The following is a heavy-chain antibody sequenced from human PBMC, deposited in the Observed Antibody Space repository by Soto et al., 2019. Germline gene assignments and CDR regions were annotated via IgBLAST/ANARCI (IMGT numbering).Heavy chain of an antibody. CDR2: ISSSSSTI. CDR3: AREGAPHYDFWSGYYTGINWFDP. J-gene: IGHJ5*02. D-gene: IGHD3-3*01. V-gene: IGHV3-48*01. CDR1: GFTFSSYS. Sequence: GGSLRLSCAASGFTFSSYSMNWVRQAPGKGLEWVSYISSSSSTIYYADSVKGRFTISRDNAKNSLYLQMNSLRAEDTAVYYCAREGAPHYDFWSGYYTGINWFDPWGQGTLVTVSS.